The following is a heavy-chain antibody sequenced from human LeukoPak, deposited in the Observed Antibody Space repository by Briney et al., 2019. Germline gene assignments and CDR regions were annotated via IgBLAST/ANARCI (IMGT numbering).Heavy chain of an antibody. CDR2: ISGSGVTT. CDR3: AKSPTTMYPFDS. V-gene: IGHV3-23*01. CDR1: GFTFSSYA. D-gene: IGHD3-10*02. J-gene: IGHJ4*02. Sequence: GSLRLSFAASGFTFSSYAMTWVRQAPEKGLEWVSAISGSGVTTYYADSVKGRFTISRDNSKNTLYLQMNSLRAEDTAVYYCAKSPTTMYPFDSWGQGTLVTVSS.